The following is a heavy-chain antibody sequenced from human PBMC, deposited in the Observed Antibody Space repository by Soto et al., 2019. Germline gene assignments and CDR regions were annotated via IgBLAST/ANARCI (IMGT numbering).Heavy chain of an antibody. D-gene: IGHD3-3*01. Sequence: PGGSLRLSCAASGFTFSSYAMSWVRQAPGKGLEWVSAISGSGGSTYYADSVKGRFTISRDNSKNTLYLQMNSLRAEDTAVYYCAKKGTPGFWSGYYVDYWGQGTLVTVSS. CDR2: ISGSGGST. V-gene: IGHV3-23*01. CDR1: GFTFSSYA. CDR3: AKKGTPGFWSGYYVDY. J-gene: IGHJ4*02.